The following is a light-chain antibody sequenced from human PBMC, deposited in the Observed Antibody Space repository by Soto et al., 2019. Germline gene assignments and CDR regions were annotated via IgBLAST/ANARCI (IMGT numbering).Light chain of an antibody. Sequence: QSVLTQPASVSGSPGQSITISCTGTSSDVGGYNYVSWYQQHPGKAPKLMIYDVSSRPSGVSNRFSGSKSGNTASLIISGLQTEDEADYYCSSYTSSSPVVFGGGTKLTVL. CDR3: SSYTSSSPVV. V-gene: IGLV2-14*01. CDR2: DVS. CDR1: SSDVGGYNY. J-gene: IGLJ2*01.